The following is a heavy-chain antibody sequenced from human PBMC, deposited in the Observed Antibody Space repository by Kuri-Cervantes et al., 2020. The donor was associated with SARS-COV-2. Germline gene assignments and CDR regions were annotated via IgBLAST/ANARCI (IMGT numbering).Heavy chain of an antibody. CDR1: GFTVSRNY. CDR3: AKTHYYDTISALDY. Sequence: GGSLRLSCAVSGFTVSRNYMSWVRQAPGKGLEWISYISSSSSTLYYTDSVKGRFTISRDNAKNSLYLQMNSLRAEDTAVYYCAKTHYYDTISALDYWGQGTLVTVSS. J-gene: IGHJ4*02. D-gene: IGHD3-22*01. V-gene: IGHV3-48*01. CDR2: ISSSSSTL.